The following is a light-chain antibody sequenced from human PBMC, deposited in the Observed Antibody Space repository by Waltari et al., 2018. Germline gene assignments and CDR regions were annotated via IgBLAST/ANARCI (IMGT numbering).Light chain of an antibody. CDR3: HVWHPHVDPGV. J-gene: IGLJ1*01. Sequence: SYVVTQPPSVSVAPGGTATIPCGGDNIGTYSVHWYQQKAGQAPVLVIFYDRDRPSGIPDRFSGSNSGNTATLTISRVEAGDEARYYCHVWHPHVDPGVFGTGTEVTVL. CDR1: NIGTYS. V-gene: IGLV3-21*04. CDR2: YDR.